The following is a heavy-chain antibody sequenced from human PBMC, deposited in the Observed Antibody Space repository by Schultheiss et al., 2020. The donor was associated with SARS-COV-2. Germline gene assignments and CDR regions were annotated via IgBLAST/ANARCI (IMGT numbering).Heavy chain of an antibody. CDR1: GFTFSNSA. CDR2: ISGSGGST. Sequence: GGSLRLSCAASGFTFSNSAMNWVRQAPGKGLEWVSAISGSGGSTYYADSVKGRFTISRDNSKNTLYLQMNSLRAEDTAVYYCAKKSAVVVGYYYYMDVWGKGTTVTVSS. V-gene: IGHV3-23*01. D-gene: IGHD2-2*01. J-gene: IGHJ6*03. CDR3: AKKSAVVVGYYYYMDV.